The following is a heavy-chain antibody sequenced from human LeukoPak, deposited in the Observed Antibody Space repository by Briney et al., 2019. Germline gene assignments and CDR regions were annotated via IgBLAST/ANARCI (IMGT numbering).Heavy chain of an antibody. CDR3: AGEKSSWYYFTL. J-gene: IGHJ4*02. CDR1: GWSFSGYY. CDR2: INHSGST. Sequence: PSETLSLTCAVYGWSFSGYYWSWIRQPPGKGLEWIGEINHSGSTNYNPYLKSRVTISVDTSKNQFSLKLSSVTAADTAVYYCAGEKSSWYYFTLWGQGTLVTVSS. V-gene: IGHV4-34*01. D-gene: IGHD6-13*01.